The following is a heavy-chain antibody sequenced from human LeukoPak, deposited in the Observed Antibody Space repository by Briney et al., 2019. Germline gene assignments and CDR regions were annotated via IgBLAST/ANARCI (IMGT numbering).Heavy chain of an antibody. J-gene: IGHJ4*02. V-gene: IGHV3-30*18. D-gene: IGHD3-22*01. CDR1: GFTFSSYG. CDR2: ISYDGSNK. CDR3: AKSKILGSGYSSFDY. Sequence: GGSLRLSCAASGFTFSSYGMHWVRQAPGQGLEWVAVISYDGSNKYYADSVKGRFTISRDNSKNTLYLQMNSLRAEDTAVYYCAKSKILGSGYSSFDYWGQGTLVTVSS.